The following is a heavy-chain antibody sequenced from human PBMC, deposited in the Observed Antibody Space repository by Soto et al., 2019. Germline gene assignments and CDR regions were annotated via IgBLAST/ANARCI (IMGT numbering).Heavy chain of an antibody. D-gene: IGHD6-6*01. Sequence: WASVKVSCKAAGFTYTSSAVQWVRQARGQRLEWIGWIVVGSGSTYYAQKFQERVTITREMSTSKAYMELSSLRSEDTALYYCAPTLIAAPGTGHYYGMDVWGQGTTVTVSS. CDR2: IVVGSGST. CDR1: GFTYTSSA. J-gene: IGHJ6*02. CDR3: APTLIAAPGTGHYYGMDV. V-gene: IGHV1-58*01.